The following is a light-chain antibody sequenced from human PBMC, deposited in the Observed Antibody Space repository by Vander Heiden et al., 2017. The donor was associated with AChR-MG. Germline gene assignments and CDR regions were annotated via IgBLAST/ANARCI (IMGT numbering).Light chain of an antibody. CDR2: QDG. CDR3: QAWDSSTVV. CDR1: KLGNKY. V-gene: IGLV3-1*01. Sequence: SYEVTQPPSVSVSPVQTASITCSGDKLGNKYASWYQQKPGQSPVLVIYQDGKRPSGIPERFSGSNSGNTATLTISGTQAMDEADYYCQAWDSSTVVFGGGTKLTVL. J-gene: IGLJ2*01.